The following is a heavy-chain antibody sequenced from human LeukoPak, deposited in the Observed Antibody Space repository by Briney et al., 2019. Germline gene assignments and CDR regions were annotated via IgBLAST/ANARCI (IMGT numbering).Heavy chain of an antibody. Sequence: SQTLPLTHTASGGSISSGGYYWSWIRQHPGKGLEWIGYIYYSGSTYYNPSLKSLVTISVDTSKNQFSLKLSSVTAADTAVYYCARGPWYGSFDPWGQGALVTVSS. CDR3: ARGPWYGSFDP. V-gene: IGHV4-31*01. D-gene: IGHD6-13*01. CDR2: IYYSGST. CDR1: GGSISSGGYY. J-gene: IGHJ5*02.